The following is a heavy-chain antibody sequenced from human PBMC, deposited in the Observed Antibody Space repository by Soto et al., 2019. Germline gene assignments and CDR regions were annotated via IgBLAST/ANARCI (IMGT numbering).Heavy chain of an antibody. J-gene: IGHJ5*02. CDR2: VSAYNGNT. D-gene: IGHD5-12*01. V-gene: IGHV1-18*01. CDR3: ARAARMLMTNWFDP. Sequence: QAQLVQSGAEVKKPGASVKVSCKASGDTFTSYGISWVRQAPGQRLEWMRWVSAYNGNTNYAQKLQGRVSMATDSSSSTAFMELRSLRSDGTAIYYCARAARMLMTNWFDPWGQGTLVTVSS. CDR1: GDTFTSYG.